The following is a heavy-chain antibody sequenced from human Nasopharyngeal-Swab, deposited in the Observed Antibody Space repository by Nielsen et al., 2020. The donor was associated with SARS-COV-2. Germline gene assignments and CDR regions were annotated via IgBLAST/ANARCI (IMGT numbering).Heavy chain of an antibody. CDR1: GYSFRTYG. V-gene: IGHV3-23*01. Sequence: GESLKISCVASGYSFRTYGMSWVRQAPGKGLEWVAGIVGSGDICGSGGSTYYADSVKGRFTISRDNSKNTLSLQMNGLGAEDTAVYYCAKDLRGPYFFWGQGTLVTVSS. CDR2: IVGSGDICGSGGST. J-gene: IGHJ4*02. D-gene: IGHD2/OR15-2a*01. CDR3: AKDLRGPYFF.